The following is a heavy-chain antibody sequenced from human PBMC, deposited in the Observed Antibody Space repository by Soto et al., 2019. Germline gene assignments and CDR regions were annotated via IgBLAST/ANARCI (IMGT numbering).Heavy chain of an antibody. D-gene: IGHD5-18*01. CDR3: AKDPNWKPWIQLWYDNWFDP. Sequence: EVQLLESGGGLVQPGGSLRLSCAASGFTFSSYAMSWVRQAPGKGLEWGSAIMGIGGSTNYADSVKGRFTISRDNSKNTLYLQMNSLRAEDTAVYYCAKDPNWKPWIQLWYDNWFDPWGQGTLVTVSS. CDR1: GFTFSSYA. J-gene: IGHJ5*02. CDR2: IMGIGGST. V-gene: IGHV3-23*01.